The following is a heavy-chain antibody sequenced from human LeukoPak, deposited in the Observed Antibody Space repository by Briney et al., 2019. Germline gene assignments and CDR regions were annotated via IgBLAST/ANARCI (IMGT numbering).Heavy chain of an antibody. V-gene: IGHV4-39*07. CDR1: GGSISSSSYY. CDR2: IYYSGST. D-gene: IGHD6-19*01. J-gene: IGHJ5*02. Sequence: PSETLSLTCTVSGGSISSSSYYWGWIRQPPGKGLEWIGSIYYSGSTYYNPSLKSRVTISVDTSKNQFSLNLSSVTAADTAVYYCARAKQWLKSGCFDPWGQGTLVTVSS. CDR3: ARAKQWLKSGCFDP.